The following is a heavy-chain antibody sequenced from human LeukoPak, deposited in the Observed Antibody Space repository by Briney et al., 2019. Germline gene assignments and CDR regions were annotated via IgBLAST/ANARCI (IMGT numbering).Heavy chain of an antibody. Sequence: SGTLSLTCAVSGGSISSSNWWSWVRQPPGKGLEWIGEIYHSGSTNYNPSLKSRVTISVDTSKNQFSLKLSSVTAADTAVYYCAREMAEPLTYYYYMDVWGKGTTVTVSS. CDR3: AREMAEPLTYYYYMDV. V-gene: IGHV4-4*02. D-gene: IGHD1-14*01. CDR2: IYHSGST. CDR1: GGSISSSNW. J-gene: IGHJ6*03.